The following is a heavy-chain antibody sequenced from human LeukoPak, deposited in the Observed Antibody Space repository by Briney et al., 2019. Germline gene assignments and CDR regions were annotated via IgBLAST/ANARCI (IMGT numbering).Heavy chain of an antibody. CDR3: ANPSDYYDSSGYYY. CDR1: GFTFSSYW. D-gene: IGHD3-22*01. V-gene: IGHV3-7*03. J-gene: IGHJ4*02. Sequence: GGSLRLSCAASGFTFSSYWMSWVRQAPGKGLEWVANIKQDGSEKYYVDSVKGRFTISRDNAKNSLYLQMNSLRAEDTAVYYCANPSDYYDSSGYYYWGQGTLVTVSS. CDR2: IKQDGSEK.